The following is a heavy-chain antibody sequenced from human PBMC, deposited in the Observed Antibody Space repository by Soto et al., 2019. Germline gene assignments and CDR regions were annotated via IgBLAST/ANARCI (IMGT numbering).Heavy chain of an antibody. D-gene: IGHD3-10*01. CDR1: GDTFSSYA. CDR2: IIPIFGTA. CDR3: ARGGYGSGIDY. V-gene: IGHV1-69*13. Sequence: SVNLSCKASGDTFSSYAISWVRQAPGQGLEWMGGIIPIFGTANYAQKFQGRVTITADESTSTAYMEPSSLRSEDTAVYYCARGGYGSGIDYWGQGTLVTVSS. J-gene: IGHJ4*02.